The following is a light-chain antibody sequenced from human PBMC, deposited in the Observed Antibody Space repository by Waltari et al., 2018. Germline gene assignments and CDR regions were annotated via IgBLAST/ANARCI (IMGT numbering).Light chain of an antibody. CDR1: QSVLYNSNNKNY. J-gene: IGKJ3*01. CDR2: WAS. V-gene: IGKV4-1*01. Sequence: DIVMTQSPDSLAVSLGERATINCKSSQSVLYNSNNKNYLAWYQQKPGQPPKSLIYWASTRESGVPDRFSGSGSGTDFTLTVSSLQAEDVAVYYCQQYYTTPFTFGPGTKVDI. CDR3: QQYYTTPFT.